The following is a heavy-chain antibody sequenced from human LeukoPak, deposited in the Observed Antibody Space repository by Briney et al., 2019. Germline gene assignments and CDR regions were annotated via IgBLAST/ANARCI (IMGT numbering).Heavy chain of an antibody. V-gene: IGHV3-74*01. J-gene: IGHJ4*02. CDR1: GFTFCNFW. CDR3: ARDLRLYYGSGSYWDY. Sequence: GGSLRLSCGASGFTFCNFWMHGVRPALRGGRVWGSRLDTDGSDTSYADSVKGRFTISRDNAKNTLYLQMNSLRAEDTAVYYCARDLRLYYGSGSYWDYWGQGTLVTVSS. D-gene: IGHD3-10*01. CDR2: LDTDGSDT.